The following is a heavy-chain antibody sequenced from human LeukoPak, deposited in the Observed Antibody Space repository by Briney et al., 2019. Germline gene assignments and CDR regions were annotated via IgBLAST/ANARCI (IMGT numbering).Heavy chain of an antibody. CDR1: GFSLSTSGMC. Sequence: SGPTLVNPTQTLTLTCSFSGFSLSTSGMCVSWIRQPPGKALEWLARIDWDDDKYYSTSLKTRLTISKGTSKNQVVLTMTNMDPVDTATYYCARIYRYCSTTSRYVPDYWGQGTLVTVSS. CDR2: IDWDDDK. V-gene: IGHV2-70*11. CDR3: ARIYRYCSTTSRYVPDY. D-gene: IGHD2-2*01. J-gene: IGHJ4*02.